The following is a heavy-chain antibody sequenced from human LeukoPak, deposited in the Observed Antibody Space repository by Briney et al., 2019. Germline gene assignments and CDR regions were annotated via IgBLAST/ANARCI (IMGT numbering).Heavy chain of an antibody. V-gene: IGHV4-34*01. D-gene: IGHD4-17*01. J-gene: IGHJ4*02. CDR3: AGRLRSLDY. Sequence: SETLSLTCAVYGGPFSGYYWSWIRQPPGKGLEWIGEINHSGSTNYNPSLKSRVTISVDTSKNQFSLKLSSLTAADTAVYYCAGRLRSLDYWGQGTLVTVSS. CDR1: GGPFSGYY. CDR2: INHSGST.